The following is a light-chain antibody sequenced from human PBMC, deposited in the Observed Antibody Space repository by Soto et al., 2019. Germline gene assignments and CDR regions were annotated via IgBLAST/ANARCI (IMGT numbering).Light chain of an antibody. CDR1: SSDVGAYNY. V-gene: IGLV2-8*01. CDR2: DVS. J-gene: IGLJ3*02. CDR3: ASWDASLGAWV. Sequence: QSALTQPPSASGSPGQSVTISCTGTSSDVGAYNYVSWYQQHPGKAPKLMIYDVSKRPSGVPYRFSGSKSGNAASLTVSGLQGEDEADYYCASWDASLGAWVFGGGTKLTVL.